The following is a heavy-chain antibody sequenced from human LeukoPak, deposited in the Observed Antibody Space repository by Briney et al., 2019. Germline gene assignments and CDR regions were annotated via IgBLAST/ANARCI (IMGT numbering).Heavy chain of an antibody. CDR1: GFTFSSYW. V-gene: IGHV3-7*01. CDR2: IKEDGSEK. J-gene: IGHJ5*01. Sequence: GGSLRLSCAASGFTFSSYWMHWVRQAPGKGLEWVANIKEDGSEKYYVDSVKGRFTISRDNAKNSLYLQMNSLRAEDTAVYYCARDWGSSSWFDYWGQGTLVTVSS. CDR3: ARDWGSSSWFDY. D-gene: IGHD3-16*01.